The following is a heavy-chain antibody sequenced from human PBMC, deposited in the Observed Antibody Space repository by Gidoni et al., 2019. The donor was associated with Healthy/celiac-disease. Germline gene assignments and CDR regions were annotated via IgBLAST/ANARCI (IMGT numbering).Heavy chain of an antibody. CDR3: ARDVGYGDYQNWFDP. CDR1: GGPFSSYA. J-gene: IGHJ5*02. Sequence: QVPLVQSGAEVKKPGSSVKVSCKASGGPFSSYAISWVRQAPGKGLEWMGGIIPIFGTANYAQKFQGRVTITADESTSTAYMELSSLRSEDTAVYYCARDVGYGDYQNWFDPWGQGTLVTVSS. CDR2: IIPIFGTA. V-gene: IGHV1-69*01. D-gene: IGHD4-17*01.